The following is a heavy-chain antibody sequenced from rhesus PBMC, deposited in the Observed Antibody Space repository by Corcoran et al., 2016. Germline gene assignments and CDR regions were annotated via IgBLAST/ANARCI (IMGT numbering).Heavy chain of an antibody. CDR3: AREYSNYDRGYYFDY. J-gene: IGHJ4*01. CDR1: GGSISSSY. CDR2: IYGSGSST. Sequence: QLQLQESGPGLVKPSETLSVTCAVSGGSISSSYWSWIRQAPGKGLEWIGYIYGSGSSTTYNPSLKSRVTLSVDTSKNQLSLKLSSVTAADTAVYYCAREYSNYDRGYYFDYWGQGVLVTVSS. V-gene: IGHV4-169*02. D-gene: IGHD4-23*01.